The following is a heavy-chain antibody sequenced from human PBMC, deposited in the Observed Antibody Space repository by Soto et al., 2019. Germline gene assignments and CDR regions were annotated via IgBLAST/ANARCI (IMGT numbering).Heavy chain of an antibody. Sequence: EVQLLESGGHLVQPGGSLKLACAASGFIFTTYTMNWVRQVPGKGLEGVSGISQHADQTCYTDSVKGRFTISRDNSKISLCLPMNNPGVEDTALYYGAKDRHPDGFCSFDYWGQGAPVTVSS. CDR3: AKDRHPDGFCSFDY. CDR1: GFIFTTYT. CDR2: ISQHADQT. D-gene: IGHD3-10*01. J-gene: IGHJ4*02. V-gene: IGHV3-23*01.